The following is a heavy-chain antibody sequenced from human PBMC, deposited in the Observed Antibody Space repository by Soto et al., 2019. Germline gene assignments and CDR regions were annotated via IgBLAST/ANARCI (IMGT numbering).Heavy chain of an antibody. J-gene: IGHJ4*02. D-gene: IGHD1-26*01. CDR1: GYSISSSNW. CDR3: ARREIQGPIDY. V-gene: IGHV4-28*01. CDR2: IYYSGTT. Sequence: QVQLQESGPGLVKPSDTLSLTCAVSGYSISSSNWWGWIRQPPGKGLEWIGYIYYSGTTYYNPSLKRPVTMSVDTSQNQFSLKLTSVTAVDTAVYYCARREIQGPIDYWGQGTLVTVSS.